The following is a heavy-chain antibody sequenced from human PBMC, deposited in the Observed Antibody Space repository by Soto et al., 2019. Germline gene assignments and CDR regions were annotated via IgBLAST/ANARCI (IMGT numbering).Heavy chain of an antibody. V-gene: IGHV4-4*02. CDR3: ARDLAGAGRKGLDY. Sequence: SETLSLTCAVSGGSISSGNWWTWVRQPPGKGLEWIGEIYRTGTTNYNPSLNSRVTISVDKSNNQFSLKLRSVTAADTAVYYCARDLAGAGRKGLDYWGQGTLVTVSS. J-gene: IGHJ4*02. CDR2: IYRTGTT. D-gene: IGHD6-19*01. CDR1: GGSISSGNW.